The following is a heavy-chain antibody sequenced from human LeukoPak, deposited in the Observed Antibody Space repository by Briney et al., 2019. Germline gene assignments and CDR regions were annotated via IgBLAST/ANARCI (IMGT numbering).Heavy chain of an antibody. D-gene: IGHD5-12*01. CDR2: IKKDGSET. J-gene: IGHJ4*02. CDR1: GFTFSSYS. Sequence: GGSLRLSCAASGFTFSSYSMSWVRQVPGKGLEWVANIKKDGSETYYVDSVKGRFTISRDNARNSLYLQMNSLRAEDTAMYYCARGRYSGTTYYFDYWGQGTLVTVSS. V-gene: IGHV3-7*03. CDR3: ARGRYSGTTYYFDY.